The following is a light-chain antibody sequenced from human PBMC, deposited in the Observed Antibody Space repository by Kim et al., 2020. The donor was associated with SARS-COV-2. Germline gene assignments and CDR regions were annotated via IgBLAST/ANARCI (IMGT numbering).Light chain of an antibody. V-gene: IGKV1-39*01. J-gene: IGKJ1*01. CDR3: QQNYSNLRT. CDR2: AAS. CDR1: QSISSY. Sequence: ASVGDRVTITCRASQSISSYLNWYQQKPGNAPKLLIYAASSLQSGVPSRFSGSGSGTDFALTISSLQPEDFATYYCQQNYSNLRTFGQGTKVDIK.